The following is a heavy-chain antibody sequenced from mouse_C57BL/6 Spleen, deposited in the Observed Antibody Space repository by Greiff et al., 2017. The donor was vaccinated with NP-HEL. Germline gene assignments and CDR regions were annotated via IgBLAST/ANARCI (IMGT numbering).Heavy chain of an antibody. J-gene: IGHJ1*03. CDR2: FDPSDSYP. CDR1: GYTFTSYW. Sequence: QVQLQQPGAELVKPGASVKLSCKASGYTFTSYWMQWVKQRPGQGLEWIGGFDPSDSYPTSNQKFKGKATLTLDTSSSTAYMQLSSLTSEDSAVYYCARGDYGNYVWYFDVWGTGTTVTVSS. D-gene: IGHD2-1*01. V-gene: IGHV1-50*01. CDR3: ARGDYGNYVWYFDV.